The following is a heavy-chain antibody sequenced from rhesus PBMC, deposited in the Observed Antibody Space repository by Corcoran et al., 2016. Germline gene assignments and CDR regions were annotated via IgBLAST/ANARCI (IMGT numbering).Heavy chain of an antibody. CDR3: ANTYGQHYFDY. Sequence: QVQLQESGPGLLKPSETLSLTCAVSGGSISDDYYWIWIRQPPGRGLEWIVYIYVSVGGTNYNPSLKKRVTISIDTSKNQFSLKRSFVTAADTAGDYCANTYGQHYFDYWGQGVLVTVSS. D-gene: IGHD5-36*01. J-gene: IGHJ4*01. V-gene: IGHV4-106*01. CDR2: IYVSVGGT. CDR1: GGSISDDYY.